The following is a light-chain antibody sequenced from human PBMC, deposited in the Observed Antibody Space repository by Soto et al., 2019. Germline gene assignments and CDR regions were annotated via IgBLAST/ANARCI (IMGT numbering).Light chain of an antibody. CDR3: SSYPSSSTQV. V-gene: IGLV2-14*01. CDR2: DVS. CDR1: SNEDGGYNY. Sequence: QSALTQPASVSGSPGQSITSSCPGTSNEDGGYNYVSWYQQHPGKAPKLMFYDVSNRPSGVSNRFSGSKSGNTASVTISGLQAEDEADYYCSSYPSSSTQVFGAGTKV. J-gene: IGLJ1*01.